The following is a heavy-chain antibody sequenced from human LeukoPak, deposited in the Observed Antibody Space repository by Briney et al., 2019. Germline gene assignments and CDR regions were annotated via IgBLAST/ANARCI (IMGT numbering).Heavy chain of an antibody. CDR2: IYSGGST. D-gene: IGHD1-14*01. V-gene: IGHV3-66*01. Sequence: GGSLRLSCAASGFTVSTNYMTWVRQAPGKGLEWVSVIYSGGSTYYADSVKGRFTISRDNSKNTLYLQMNSLRAEDTAVYYSARKLHSTTDDYWGQGTLVTVSS. CDR1: GFTVSTNY. J-gene: IGHJ4*02. CDR3: ARKLHSTTDDY.